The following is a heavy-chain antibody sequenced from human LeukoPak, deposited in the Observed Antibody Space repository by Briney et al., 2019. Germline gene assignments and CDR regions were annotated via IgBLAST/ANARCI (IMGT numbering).Heavy chain of an antibody. CDR3: ARDPTSNSPRYFQH. D-gene: IGHD6-6*01. V-gene: IGHV3-20*04. CDR1: GFTFDDYG. J-gene: IGHJ1*01. Sequence: GGSLRLSCAASGFTFDDYGMSWVRQAPGKELEWVSGINWNGGSTGYADSVKGRFTISRDNAKNSLYLQMNSLRAEDTALYYCARDPTSNSPRYFQHWGQGTLVTVSS. CDR2: INWNGGST.